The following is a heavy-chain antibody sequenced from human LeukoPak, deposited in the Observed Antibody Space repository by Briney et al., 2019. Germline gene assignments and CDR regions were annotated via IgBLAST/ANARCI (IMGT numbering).Heavy chain of an antibody. J-gene: IGHJ4*02. CDR1: GGSISSYY. D-gene: IGHD6-6*01. Sequence: SETLSLTCTVSGGSISSYYWSWIRQPPGKGLEWIGYIYYSGTTNYNPSLKSRVTISVDTSKSQFSLKLTSVTAADTAVYYCVRGYSSSTVDYWGQGTLVTVSS. CDR2: IYYSGTT. V-gene: IGHV4-59*01. CDR3: VRGYSSSTVDY.